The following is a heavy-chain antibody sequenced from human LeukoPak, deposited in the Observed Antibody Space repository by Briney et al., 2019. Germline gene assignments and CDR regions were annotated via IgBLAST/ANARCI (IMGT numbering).Heavy chain of an antibody. Sequence: PGGSLRLSCAASGFTFSGYGMHWVRQAPGKGLEWVAFIRYDGSNKYYADSVKGRFTISRDNSKNTLYLQMNSLRAEDTAVYYCAKQGDYYGSGDFDYWGQGTLVTVSS. CDR3: AKQGDYYGSGDFDY. J-gene: IGHJ4*02. CDR2: IRYDGSNK. V-gene: IGHV3-30*02. CDR1: GFTFSGYG. D-gene: IGHD3-10*01.